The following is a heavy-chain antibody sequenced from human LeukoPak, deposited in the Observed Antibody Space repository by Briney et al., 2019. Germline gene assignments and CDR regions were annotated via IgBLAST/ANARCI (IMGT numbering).Heavy chain of an antibody. CDR2: ISGSGDTT. J-gene: IGHJ4*02. CDR3: AKSDVRWNY. CDR1: GFTLSSYA. V-gene: IGHV3-23*01. D-gene: IGHD4-23*01. Sequence: PGGSLRLSCAASGFTLSSYATNWVRQAPGKGLEWVSFISGSGDTTYYADSVKGRFTISRDNSKNTLYLQMNSLRAEDTAVYYCAKSDVRWNYWGQGTLVTVSS.